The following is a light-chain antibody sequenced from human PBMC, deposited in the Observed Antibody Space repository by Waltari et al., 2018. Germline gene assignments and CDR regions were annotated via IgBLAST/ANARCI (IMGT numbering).Light chain of an antibody. CDR3: QSYDSSLSGYV. Sequence: QSVLTQPPSVSGATGQRVTISCTGSSSNIGAGYDVHWYQQLPGTHPKLLIYGNSKLPSGVPDRVSVSESGTSASLAITGLQAEDEADYYCQSYDSSLSGYVFGTGTKVTVL. V-gene: IGLV1-40*01. CDR2: GNS. CDR1: SSNIGAGYD. J-gene: IGLJ1*01.